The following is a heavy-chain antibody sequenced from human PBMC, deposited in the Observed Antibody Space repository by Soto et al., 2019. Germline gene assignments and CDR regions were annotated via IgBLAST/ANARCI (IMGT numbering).Heavy chain of an antibody. CDR3: VRHPSDLWFDP. CDR2: IYYSGST. J-gene: IGHJ5*02. Sequence: QLQLQESGPGLVKPSETLSLTCSVSGGSISSSSYFWGWTRQPPGKGLEWIGSIYYSGSTYYNPSHMRLVTVSVDTSKNQFSLTLSSATAADTAVYYCVRHPSDLWFDPRGQGTLVTVSS. CDR1: GGSISSSSYF. V-gene: IGHV4-39*01. D-gene: IGHD2-21*02.